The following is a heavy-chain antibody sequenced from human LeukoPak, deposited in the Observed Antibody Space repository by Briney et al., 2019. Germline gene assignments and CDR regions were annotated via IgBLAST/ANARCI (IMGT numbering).Heavy chain of an antibody. CDR2: ISGSGRTI. CDR3: ARLREIPVFGVVTKSTSYFDY. D-gene: IGHD3-3*01. J-gene: IGHJ4*02. V-gene: IGHV3-11*04. Sequence: PGTSLRLSCAASGFIFSDYYMSWIRQAPGKGLEWVSHISGSGRTIYDADSVKGRFTTSRDNAQNSLYLQMNSLRAEDTAVYYCARLREIPVFGVVTKSTSYFDYWGQGTLVTVSS. CDR1: GFIFSDYY.